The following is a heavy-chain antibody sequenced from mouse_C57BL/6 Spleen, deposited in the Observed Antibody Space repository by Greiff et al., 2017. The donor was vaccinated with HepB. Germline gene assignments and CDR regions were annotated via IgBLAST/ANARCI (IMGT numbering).Heavy chain of an antibody. V-gene: IGHV1-82*01. Sequence: QVQLKESGPELVKPGASVKISCKASGYAFSSSWMNWVKQRPGKGLEWIGRIYPGDGDTNYNGKFKGKATLTADKSSSTAYMQLSSLTSEDSAVYFCARERGSSDEGFVDYWGQGTTLTVSS. J-gene: IGHJ2*01. D-gene: IGHD1-1*01. CDR2: IYPGDGDT. CDR1: GYAFSSSW. CDR3: ARERGSSDEGFVDY.